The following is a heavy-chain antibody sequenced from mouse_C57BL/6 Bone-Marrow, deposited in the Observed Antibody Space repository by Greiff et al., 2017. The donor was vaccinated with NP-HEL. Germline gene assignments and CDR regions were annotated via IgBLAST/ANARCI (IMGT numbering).Heavy chain of an antibody. Sequence: QVTLKVSGPGILQPSQTLSLTCSFSGFSLSTFGMGVGWIRQPSGKGLEWLAHIWWDDDKYYNPALKSRPTISKDTSKNQVFLKVANVDTADTATYYCARIRDYYGSSYFAWFAYWGQGTLVTVSA. D-gene: IGHD1-1*01. V-gene: IGHV8-8*01. CDR3: ARIRDYYGSSYFAWFAY. CDR1: GFSLSTFGMG. CDR2: IWWDDDK. J-gene: IGHJ3*01.